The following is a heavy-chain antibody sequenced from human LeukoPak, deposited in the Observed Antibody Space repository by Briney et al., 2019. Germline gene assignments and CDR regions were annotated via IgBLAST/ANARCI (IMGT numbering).Heavy chain of an antibody. CDR3: TTDRRDYYGSGSYYAHDC. D-gene: IGHD3-10*01. V-gene: IGHV3-21*03. J-gene: IGHJ4*02. CDR1: GFTFSSYS. CDR2: ISSSSSYI. Sequence: GGSLRLSCAASGFTFSSYSMNWVRQAPGKGLEWVSSISSSSSYIYYADSVKGRFTISRDNAKNSLYLQMNSLRAEDTAVYYCTTDRRDYYGSGSYYAHDCWGQGTLVTVSS.